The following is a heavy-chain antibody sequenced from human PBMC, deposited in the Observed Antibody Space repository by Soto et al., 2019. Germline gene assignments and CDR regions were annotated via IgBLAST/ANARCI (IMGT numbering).Heavy chain of an antibody. D-gene: IGHD1-26*01. CDR3: ARDREGVGAGLF. Sequence: GGSLRLSCAASGFTFSSYSMNWVRQAPGKGLEWVSSISSSSSYIFYADSVKGRFTISRDNAKNSLYLQMNSLRAEDTAVYYCARDREGVGAGLFWGQGTMVTVSS. CDR2: ISSSSSYI. V-gene: IGHV3-21*01. J-gene: IGHJ3*01. CDR1: GFTFSSYS.